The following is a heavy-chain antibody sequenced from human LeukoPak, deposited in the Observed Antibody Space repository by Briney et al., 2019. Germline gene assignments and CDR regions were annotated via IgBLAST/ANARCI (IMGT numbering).Heavy chain of an antibody. CDR3: AKESDYDILTGYWDY. J-gene: IGHJ4*02. Sequence: PGRSLRLSCAASGFTFDDYAMHWVRQAPGKGLEWVSGISWNSGSIGYADSVKGRFTISRDNAKNPLYLQMNSLRAEDTALYYCAKESDYDILTGYWDYWGQGTLVTVSS. D-gene: IGHD3-9*01. CDR2: ISWNSGSI. V-gene: IGHV3-9*01. CDR1: GFTFDDYA.